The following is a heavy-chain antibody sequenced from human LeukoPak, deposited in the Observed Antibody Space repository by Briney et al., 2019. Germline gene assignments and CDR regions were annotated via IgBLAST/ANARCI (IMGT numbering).Heavy chain of an antibody. CDR1: GYSFSSDYY. CDR3: ARAHQWPPEY. V-gene: IGHV4-38-2*02. Sequence: SETLSLTCTVSGYSFSSDYYWGWIRQPPGKGLEWIGSIYHSGSTYYNPSLKSRVTISVDTSKNQFSLKLSSVTAADTAVYYCARAHQWPPEYWGQGTLVTISS. J-gene: IGHJ4*02. D-gene: IGHD6-19*01. CDR2: IYHSGST.